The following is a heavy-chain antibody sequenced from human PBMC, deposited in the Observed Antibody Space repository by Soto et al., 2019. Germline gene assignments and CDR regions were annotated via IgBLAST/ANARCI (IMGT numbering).Heavy chain of an antibody. D-gene: IGHD5-18*01. CDR2: ISYDGSNK. J-gene: IGHJ4*02. Sequence: QVQLVESGGGVVQPGRSLRLSCAASGFTFSSYGMHWVRQAPGKGLEWVAVISYDGSNKYYADSVKGRFTISRDNSKNTVYLQMNNLRAEGTAVDYCAKGTVQLWLQYFDYWGQGTLVTVSS. CDR3: AKGTVQLWLQYFDY. CDR1: GFTFSSYG. V-gene: IGHV3-30*18.